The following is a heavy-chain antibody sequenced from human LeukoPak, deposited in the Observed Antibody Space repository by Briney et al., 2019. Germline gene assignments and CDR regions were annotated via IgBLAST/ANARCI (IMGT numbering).Heavy chain of an antibody. J-gene: IGHJ4*02. CDR2: ISSSGSTI. CDR3: ARVPPTGGSHYFDY. V-gene: IGHV3-11*04. CDR1: GFTFSDYY. Sequence: KPGGSLRLSCAASGFTFSDYYMSWVRQAPGKGLEWVSYISSSGSTIYYADSVKGRFTISRDNAKNSLYLQLNSLRAEDTAVYYCARVPPTGGSHYFDYWGQGTLLTVSS. D-gene: IGHD1-26*01.